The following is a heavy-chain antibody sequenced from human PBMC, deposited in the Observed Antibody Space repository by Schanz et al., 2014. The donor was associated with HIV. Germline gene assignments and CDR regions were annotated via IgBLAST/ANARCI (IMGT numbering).Heavy chain of an antibody. Sequence: QVQLVQSGAEVKKPGASMKVSCKASGYTFSSYDINWVRQATGQGLEWMGWMNPNSGHTGYAQKFQGRVDMTRTTSISTAYMELRGLTSEDTAVYFCARARAKIEGRPVGNWFDPWGQGTLVTVSS. CDR3: ARARAKIEGRPVGNWFDP. CDR2: MNPNSGHT. CDR1: GYTFSSYD. V-gene: IGHV1-8*01. J-gene: IGHJ5*02. D-gene: IGHD6-6*01.